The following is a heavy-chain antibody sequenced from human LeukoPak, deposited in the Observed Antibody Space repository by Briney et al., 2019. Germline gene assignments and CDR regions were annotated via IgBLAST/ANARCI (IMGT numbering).Heavy chain of an antibody. CDR3: ARLSYDFWSGYPYYFDY. CDR1: GYTFTSYG. CDR2: ISAYNGHT. V-gene: IGHV1-18*01. D-gene: IGHD3-3*01. J-gene: IGHJ4*02. Sequence: ASVKVSCKASGYTFTSYGISWVRQAPGQGLEWIGWISAYNGHTNYTQKLQGRVTMTTDPPTSTAYMELRSLRSDDTAVYYCARLSYDFWSGYPYYFDYWGQGTLVTVSS.